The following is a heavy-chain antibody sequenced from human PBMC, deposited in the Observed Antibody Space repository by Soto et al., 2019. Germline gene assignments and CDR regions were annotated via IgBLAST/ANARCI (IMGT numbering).Heavy chain of an antibody. J-gene: IGHJ4*02. Sequence: EVQLVESGGGLVQPGGSLRLSCAASGFTFSSHWMSWVRQAPGKGLEWVANIKQDGSEKYYVDSVKGRFTISRDNAKNSLYLQMNSLRAEDTAVYYCARSHQWGQGTLVTVSS. V-gene: IGHV3-7*01. D-gene: IGHD2-2*01. CDR3: ARSHQ. CDR2: IKQDGSEK. CDR1: GFTFSSHW.